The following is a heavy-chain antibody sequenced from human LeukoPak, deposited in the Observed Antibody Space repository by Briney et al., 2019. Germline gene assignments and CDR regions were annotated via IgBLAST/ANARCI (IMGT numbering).Heavy chain of an antibody. Sequence: GRSLRLSCAASGFTFSSYSMNWVRQAPGKGLEWVSSISSSSSYIYYADSVKGRFTISRDNAKNSLYLQMNSLRAEDTAVYYCATLTVRGGFDPWGQGTLVTVSS. CDR1: GFTFSSYS. CDR2: ISSSSSYI. D-gene: IGHD3-10*01. J-gene: IGHJ5*02. CDR3: ATLTVRGGFDP. V-gene: IGHV3-21*01.